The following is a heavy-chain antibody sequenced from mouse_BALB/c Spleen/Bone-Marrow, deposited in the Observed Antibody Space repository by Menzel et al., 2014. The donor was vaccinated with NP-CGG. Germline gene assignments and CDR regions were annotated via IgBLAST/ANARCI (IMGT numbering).Heavy chain of an antibody. Sequence: VQLQQSGAELVKPGAPVKLSCKASGYTFTSYWMNWVKQRPGRGLEWIGRIDPSDNETHYNQKFKDKATLTVDKSSXTAYIQLSSLTSEDSAVYYCARALGDGYYYAMDYWGQGTSVTVSS. CDR2: IDPSDNET. D-gene: IGHD2-3*01. V-gene: IGHV1-69*02. CDR3: ARALGDGYYYAMDY. CDR1: GYTFTSYW. J-gene: IGHJ4*01.